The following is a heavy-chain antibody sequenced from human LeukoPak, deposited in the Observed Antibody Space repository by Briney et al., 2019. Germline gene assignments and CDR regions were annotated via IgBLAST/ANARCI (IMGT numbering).Heavy chain of an antibody. CDR3: ARDRFDRSGSNWFDP. Sequence: GGSLRLSCAASGFTFSDYYMSWIRQAPGKGLGWISHISSSTVHTTYADSVKGRFTISRDNAKNSLFLQMNSLRAEDTAVYYCARDRFDRSGSNWFDPWGQGTLVTVSS. V-gene: IGHV3-11*05. D-gene: IGHD3-22*01. CDR1: GFTFSDYY. J-gene: IGHJ5*02. CDR2: ISSSTVHT.